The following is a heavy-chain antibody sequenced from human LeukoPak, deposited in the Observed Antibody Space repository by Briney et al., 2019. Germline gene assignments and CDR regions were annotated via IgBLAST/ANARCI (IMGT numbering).Heavy chain of an antibody. CDR3: AGRPTGYSSGYIH. D-gene: IGHD5-18*01. CDR1: GFTFSSSA. V-gene: IGHV3-23*01. CDR2: ISGSGGST. J-gene: IGHJ4*02. Sequence: GGSLRLSCAASGFTFSSSAMSWVRQAPGKGLEWVSGISGSGGSTYYADSVKGRFTISRDNSKNTLYVQMNSLGAEDTAVYYCAGRPTGYSSGYIHWGQGTLVTVSS.